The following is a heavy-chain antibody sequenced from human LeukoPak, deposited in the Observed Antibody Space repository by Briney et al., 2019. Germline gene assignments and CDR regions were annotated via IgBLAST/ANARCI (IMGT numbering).Heavy chain of an antibody. Sequence: GGSLRLSCAASGFTFSSYAMHWVRQAPGKGLEWVAVISYGGSNKYYADSVKGRFTISRDNSKNTLYLQMNSLRAEDTAVYYCARDVRRTRVVPADAFDIWGQGTMVTVSS. CDR1: GFTFSSYA. D-gene: IGHD2-2*01. CDR2: ISYGGSNK. J-gene: IGHJ3*02. V-gene: IGHV3-30*04. CDR3: ARDVRRTRVVPADAFDI.